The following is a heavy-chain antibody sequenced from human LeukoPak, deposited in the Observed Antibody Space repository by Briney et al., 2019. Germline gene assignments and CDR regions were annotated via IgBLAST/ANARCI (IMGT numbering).Heavy chain of an antibody. D-gene: IGHD1-26*01. V-gene: IGHV4-34*01. Sequence: PSETLPLTCAVYGGSFSGYYWSWIRQPPGKGLEWIGEINHSGSTNYNPSLKSRVTISVDTSKNQFSLKLSSVTAADTAVYYCARGSPGGSYYNYWGQGTLVTVSS. J-gene: IGHJ4*02. CDR1: GGSFSGYY. CDR2: INHSGST. CDR3: ARGSPGGSYYNY.